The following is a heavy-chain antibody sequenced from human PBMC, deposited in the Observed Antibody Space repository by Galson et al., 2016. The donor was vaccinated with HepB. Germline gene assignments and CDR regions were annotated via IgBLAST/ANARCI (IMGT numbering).Heavy chain of an antibody. J-gene: IGHJ4*02. CDR1: GFNFTNFG. CDR3: ATDVRRIFEWVLQEYFAY. CDR2: IAHDDSYE. V-gene: IGHV3-30*03. D-gene: IGHD3-3*01. Sequence: SLRLSCAASGFNFTNFGMHWVRQAPGKGLEWVAFIAHDDSYEFYADSVKGRFTISRDNSKNTLFLQMHSLRPEDTAVYYCATDVRRIFEWVLQEYFAYWGLVTLVTVSP.